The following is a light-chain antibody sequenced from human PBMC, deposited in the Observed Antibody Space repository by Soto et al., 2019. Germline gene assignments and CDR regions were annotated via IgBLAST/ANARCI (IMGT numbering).Light chain of an antibody. Sequence: DIQMTQSPSSLSASVGDRVSITCRASQSIRYYLNWYQQKPGKAPKLLINAASILQSGVPSRFSGSGSGTDFTLTISSLQPEDYATYYCQQSHSNAITFGQGTRLEIK. J-gene: IGKJ5*01. CDR3: QQSHSNAIT. V-gene: IGKV1-39*01. CDR1: QSIRYY. CDR2: AAS.